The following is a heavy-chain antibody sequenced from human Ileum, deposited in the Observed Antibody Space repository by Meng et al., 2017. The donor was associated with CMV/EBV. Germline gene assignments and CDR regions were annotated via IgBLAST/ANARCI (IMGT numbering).Heavy chain of an antibody. J-gene: IGHJ5*02. CDR1: GLTFSSYW. D-gene: IGHD2-8*01. Sequence: GLTFSSYWMRWVRHAPGKELVWVSRINTDGSSTNYADSVRDRFTISRDNAKNTLYLQINSLRAEDTAMYYCARGPYGVWGWVDPWGQGTLVTVSS. V-gene: IGHV3-74*01. CDR3: ARGPYGVWGWVDP. CDR2: INTDGSST.